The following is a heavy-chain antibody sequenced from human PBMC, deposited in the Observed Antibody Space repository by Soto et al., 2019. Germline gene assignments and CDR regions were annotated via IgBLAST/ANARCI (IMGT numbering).Heavy chain of an antibody. Sequence: GESLKISCKGAGYSFASYWIVWVRQMPGKGLEWMGIIYPDDSDTRYNPSFQGHVTISADKSINTAYLQWSSLEASDTAMYYCARHWPQQPLDPWGQGTLVTVSS. V-gene: IGHV5-51*01. CDR1: GYSFASYW. J-gene: IGHJ5*02. D-gene: IGHD6-13*01. CDR3: ARHWPQQPLDP. CDR2: IYPDDSDT.